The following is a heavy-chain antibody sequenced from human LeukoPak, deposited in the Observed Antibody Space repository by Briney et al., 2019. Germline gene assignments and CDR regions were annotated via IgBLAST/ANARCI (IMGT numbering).Heavy chain of an antibody. CDR1: GGSFSGYY. V-gene: IGHV4-34*01. CDR3: ARERAVAAPRELNFDY. D-gene: IGHD6-19*01. CDR2: INHSGST. J-gene: IGHJ4*02. Sequence: SETLSLTCAVYGGSFSGYYWSWIRQPPGKGLEWIGEINHSGSTNYNPSLKSRVTISVDTPKNQFSLKLSSVTAADTAVYYCARERAVAAPRELNFDYWGQGTLVTVSS.